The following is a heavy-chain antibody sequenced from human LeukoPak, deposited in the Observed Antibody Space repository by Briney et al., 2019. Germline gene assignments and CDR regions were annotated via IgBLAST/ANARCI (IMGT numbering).Heavy chain of an antibody. CDR3: ARGRGYDFWSGYSGDKYYFDY. Sequence: SETLSLTCTVSGGSISSYYWSWIRQPAGKGLEWIGRIYTSGSTNYNPSLKSRVTMSVDTSKNQFSLKLSSVTAADTAVYYCARGRGYDFWSGYSGDKYYFDYWGQGTLVTVSS. V-gene: IGHV4-4*07. J-gene: IGHJ4*02. CDR1: GGSISSYY. D-gene: IGHD3-3*01. CDR2: IYTSGST.